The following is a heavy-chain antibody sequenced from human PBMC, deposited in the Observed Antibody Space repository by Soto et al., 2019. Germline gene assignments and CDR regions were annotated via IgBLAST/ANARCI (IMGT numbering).Heavy chain of an antibody. CDR1: GGSISSSNW. CDR2: IYHSGST. J-gene: IGHJ4*02. D-gene: IGHD3-10*01. V-gene: IGHV4-4*02. CDR3: ASDPYFYASGN. Sequence: PSETLSLTCAVSGGSISSSNWWSWVRQPPGKGLEWIGEIYHSGSTNYNPSLKSRVTISVDKSKNQFSLKLTSVTAADAAVYYCASDPYFYASGNWGQGTLVTVSS.